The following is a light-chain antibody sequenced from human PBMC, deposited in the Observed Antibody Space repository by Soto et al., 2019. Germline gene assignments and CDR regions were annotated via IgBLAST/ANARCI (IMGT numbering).Light chain of an antibody. Sequence: ETVMTQSPATLSVSPGDRVTLSCRASQSIGTNLLWLQLSPGQPPRLLISGASDRVAGVPDRFSGSGSGTDFTLTISGLQSEDCAVYYCQQYAGWPRTFGQGTKLEIK. CDR1: QSIGTN. CDR3: QQYAGWPRT. CDR2: GAS. V-gene: IGKV3-15*01. J-gene: IGKJ2*01.